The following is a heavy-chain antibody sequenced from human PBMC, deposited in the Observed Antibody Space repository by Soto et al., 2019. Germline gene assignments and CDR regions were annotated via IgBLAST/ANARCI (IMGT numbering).Heavy chain of an antibody. CDR3: AASIFYYGMDV. Sequence: GESLKISCKGSGYSFTSYWISWVRQMPGKGLEWMGRIDPSDSDTKYNPSFQGQVTISADKSITTTYLQWSSLKASDTAIYYCAASIFYYGMDVWGQGTTVTVSS. CDR2: IDPSDSDT. V-gene: IGHV5-10-1*04. J-gene: IGHJ6*02. CDR1: GYSFTSYW.